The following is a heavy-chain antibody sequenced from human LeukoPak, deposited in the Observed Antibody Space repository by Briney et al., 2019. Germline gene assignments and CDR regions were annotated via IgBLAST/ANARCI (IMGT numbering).Heavy chain of an antibody. CDR1: GFTFSSYG. CDR3: AKDAPRTLRYFDWLSADFDY. CDR2: ISGSGGST. V-gene: IGHV3-23*01. Sequence: GSLRLSCAASGFTFSSYGMSWVRQAPGKGLEWVSAISGSGGSTYYADSVKGRFTISRDNSKNTLYLQMNSLRAEDTAVYYCAKDAPRTLRYFDWLSADFDYWGQGTLVTVSS. D-gene: IGHD3-9*01. J-gene: IGHJ4*02.